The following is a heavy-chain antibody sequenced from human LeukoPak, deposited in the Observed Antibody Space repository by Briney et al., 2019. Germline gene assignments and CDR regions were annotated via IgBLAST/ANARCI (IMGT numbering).Heavy chain of an antibody. CDR3: ASGRQLVLDY. J-gene: IGHJ4*02. CDR1: GYTFTSYY. V-gene: IGHV1-46*01. CDR2: INPSGGST. D-gene: IGHD6-6*01. Sequence: ASVKVSCKASGYTFTSYYMHWVRQAPGQGLEWMGIINPSGGSTSYAQKFQGRVTMTRDTSTSTAYMELRSLRSDDTAVYYCASGRQLVLDYWGQGTLVTVSS.